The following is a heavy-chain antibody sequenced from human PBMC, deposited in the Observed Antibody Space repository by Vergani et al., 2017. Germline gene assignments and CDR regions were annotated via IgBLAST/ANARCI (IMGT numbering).Heavy chain of an antibody. J-gene: IGHJ1*01. V-gene: IGHV3-30*03. CDR2: ISYDGTQK. CDR3: ATKSCGTPGCQIGYFRE. Sequence: VQLLESGGGLVQPGGSLRLSCAASGFTFNNYAMNWVRQAPGKGLEWVAVISYDGTQKYYADSVKGRFTISRDNSKSTLYLQMNSLRTEDTAVYYCATKSCGTPGCQIGYFREWGQGTLVTVSS. CDR1: GFTFNNYA. D-gene: IGHD1-1*01.